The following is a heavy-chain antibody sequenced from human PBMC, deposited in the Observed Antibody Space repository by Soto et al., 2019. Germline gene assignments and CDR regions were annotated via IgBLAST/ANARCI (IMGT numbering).Heavy chain of an antibody. CDR1: GGSISSSSYY. Sequence: PSETLSLTCTVSGGSISSSSYYWGWIRQPPGKGLEWIGSIYYSGSTYYNTSLKSRVTISVDTSKNKFSLKLSSVTAADTAVYYCARHTPAISISDHWGQGTLVTVS. CDR2: IYYSGST. J-gene: IGHJ4*02. D-gene: IGHD2-15*01. CDR3: ARHTPAISISDH. V-gene: IGHV4-39*01.